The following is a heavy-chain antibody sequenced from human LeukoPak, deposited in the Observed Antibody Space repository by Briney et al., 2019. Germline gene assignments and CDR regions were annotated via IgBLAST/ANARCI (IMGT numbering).Heavy chain of an antibody. CDR2: ISANNGEI. Sequence: APVMVSCKASGYTFTNYGISWVRQAPGQGLEWMSWISANNGEIRYAQNFQGRVTMTTDTSTTTAYMELRSLRSDDTAVYYCARVPPSAHQVFSSDYWGQGTQVTVSS. V-gene: IGHV1-18*04. CDR1: GYTFTNYG. CDR3: ARVPPSAHQVFSSDY. D-gene: IGHD1-14*01. J-gene: IGHJ4*02.